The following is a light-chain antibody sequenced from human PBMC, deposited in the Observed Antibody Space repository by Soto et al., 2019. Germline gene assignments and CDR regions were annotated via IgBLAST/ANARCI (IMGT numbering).Light chain of an antibody. CDR2: AAS. Sequence: DIQMTQSPSSLSASVGDRVTITCRASQGISNYLAWYQQIPGKVPKLLISAASTLQSGVTSRFSGSGPGTDFTLTSNRLQPEDVVTYYRQNYTNVPAFGGGTKVEIK. CDR3: QNYTNVPA. J-gene: IGKJ4*01. CDR1: QGISNY. V-gene: IGKV1-27*01.